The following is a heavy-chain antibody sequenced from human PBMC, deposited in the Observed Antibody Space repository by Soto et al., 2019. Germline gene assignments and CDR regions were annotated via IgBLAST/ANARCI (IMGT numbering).Heavy chain of an antibody. CDR2: IYYSGST. J-gene: IGHJ4*02. CDR1: GGSIRSYY. CDR3: ARAAGYSYGMITYYFDY. Sequence: PSETLSLTCTVSGGSIRSYYWSWIRQPPGKGLEWIGYIYYSGSTNYNPSLKSRVTISVDTSKNQFSLKLSSVTAADTAVYYCARAAGYSYGMITYYFDYWGQGTLVTVSS. V-gene: IGHV4-59*01. D-gene: IGHD5-18*01.